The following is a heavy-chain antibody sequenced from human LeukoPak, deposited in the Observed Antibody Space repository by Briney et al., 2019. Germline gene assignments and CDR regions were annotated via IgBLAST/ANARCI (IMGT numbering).Heavy chain of an antibody. V-gene: IGHV3-30*03. CDR1: GFTFSSYG. CDR2: ISYDGSNK. D-gene: IGHD3-3*01. Sequence: GGSLRLSCAASGFTFSSYGMHWVRQAPGKGLEWVAVISYDGSNKYYADSVKGRFTISRDNSKNTLYLQMNSLRAEDTAVYYCARDFARDGITIFGVVDSWGQGTLVTVSS. J-gene: IGHJ4*02. CDR3: ARDFARDGITIFGVVDS.